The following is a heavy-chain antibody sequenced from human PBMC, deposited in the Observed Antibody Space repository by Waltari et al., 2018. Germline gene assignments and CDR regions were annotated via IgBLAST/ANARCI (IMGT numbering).Heavy chain of an antibody. Sequence: QVQLVESGGRLVQPGMSLRLSCVASGFSFGSFGMHWARQAPGKGLEWVAVSWSDDTRRFYGQSVKGRFTISRDNSKNTLFLEMSSVRAEDTAVYYCARDLAYGLDVWGQGTPVTVSS. CDR2: SWSDDTRR. D-gene: IGHD3-16*01. V-gene: IGHV3-33*01. CDR1: GFSFGSFG. CDR3: ARDLAYGLDV. J-gene: IGHJ6*02.